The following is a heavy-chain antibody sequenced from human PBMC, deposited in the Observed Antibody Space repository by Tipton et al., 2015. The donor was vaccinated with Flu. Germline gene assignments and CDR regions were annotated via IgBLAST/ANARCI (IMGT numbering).Heavy chain of an antibody. J-gene: IGHJ3*02. Sequence: SLRLSCAASGSTFSSYAMHWVRQAPGKGLEWVAVISYDGSNKYYADSVKGRFTISRDNSKNTLYLQMNSLRAEDTAVYYCAREGYYNQDDYGDYVGVDAFDIWGQGTMVTVSS. D-gene: IGHD4-17*01. CDR2: ISYDGSNK. CDR1: GSTFSSYA. CDR3: AREGYYNQDDYGDYVGVDAFDI. V-gene: IGHV3-30-3*01.